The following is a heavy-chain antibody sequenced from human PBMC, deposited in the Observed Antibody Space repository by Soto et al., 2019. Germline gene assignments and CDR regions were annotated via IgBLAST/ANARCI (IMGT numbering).Heavy chain of an antibody. V-gene: IGHV1-8*01. D-gene: IGHD6-6*01. CDR2: MNPNSGNT. CDR3: ARAVGGQLVRWYFAL. J-gene: IGHJ2*01. CDR1: GYTFTSYD. Sequence: ASVKVSWKASGYTFTSYDINWVRQATGQGLEWMGWMNPNSGNTGYAQKFQGRVTMTRNTSISTAYMELSSLRSEDTAVYYCARAVGGQLVRWYFALWGRGTLVTVSS.